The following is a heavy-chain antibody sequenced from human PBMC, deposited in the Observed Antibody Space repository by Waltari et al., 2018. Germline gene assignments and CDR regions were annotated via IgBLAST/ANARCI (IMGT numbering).Heavy chain of an antibody. CDR3: ARYSLRYYDILTGYYTDY. V-gene: IGHV4-39*07. Sequence: QLQLQESGPGLVKPSETLSLTCTVSGGSISSSSYYWGWIRQPPGKGLEWIGSIYYSGSTYYNPSLKSRVTISVDTSKNQFSLKLSSVTAADTAVYCCARYSLRYYDILTGYYTDYWGQGTLVTVSS. CDR1: GGSISSSSYY. CDR2: IYYSGST. J-gene: IGHJ4*02. D-gene: IGHD3-9*01.